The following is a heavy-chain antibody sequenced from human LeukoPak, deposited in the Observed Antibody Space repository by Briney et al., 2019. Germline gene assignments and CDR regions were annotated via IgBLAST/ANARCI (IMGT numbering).Heavy chain of an antibody. V-gene: IGHV1-46*01. Sequence: ASVTVSCKASGYTFTSYYMHWVRQAPGQGREWMGIINPSGGSTSYAQKFQGRVTMTRDMSTSTVYMELSSLRSEDTAVYYCARELYYYDSSGYYPLKNRRETSYNWFDPWGQGTLVTVSS. D-gene: IGHD3-22*01. CDR3: ARELYYYDSSGYYPLKNRRETSYNWFDP. CDR2: INPSGGST. CDR1: GYTFTSYY. J-gene: IGHJ5*02.